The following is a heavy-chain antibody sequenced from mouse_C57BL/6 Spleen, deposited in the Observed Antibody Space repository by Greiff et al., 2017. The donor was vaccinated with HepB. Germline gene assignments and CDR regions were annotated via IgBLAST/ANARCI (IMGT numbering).Heavy chain of an antibody. CDR1: GYTFTSYW. Sequence: QVQLKQPGAELVRPGSSVKLSCKASGYTFTSYWMHWVKQRPIQGLEWIGNIDPSDSETHYNQKFKDKATLTVDKSSSTAYMQLSSLTSEDSAVYYCARGDYIYYGSSYYFDSWGQGTTLTVSS. V-gene: IGHV1-52*01. CDR3: ARGDYIYYGSSYYFDS. CDR2: IDPSDSET. J-gene: IGHJ2*01. D-gene: IGHD1-1*01.